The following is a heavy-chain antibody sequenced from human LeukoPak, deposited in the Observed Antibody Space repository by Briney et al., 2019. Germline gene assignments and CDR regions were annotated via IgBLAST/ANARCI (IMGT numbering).Heavy chain of an antibody. D-gene: IGHD3-10*01. J-gene: IGHJ3*02. CDR1: GFTFSSYW. CDR2: ISGSGGRT. V-gene: IGHV3-23*01. CDR3: AKSRSSYVSDAFEI. Sequence: GGSLRLSCAASGFTFSSYWTHWVRQAPGKGLEWVSGISGSGGRTYYADSVKGRFTISRDNSKNTLYLQMNSLRAEDTAVYYCAKSRSSYVSDAFEIWGQGTMVTVSS.